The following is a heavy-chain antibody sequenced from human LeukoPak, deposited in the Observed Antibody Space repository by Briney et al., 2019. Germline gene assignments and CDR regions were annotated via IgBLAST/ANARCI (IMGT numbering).Heavy chain of an antibody. CDR1: GYTFTSYY. J-gene: IGHJ4*02. D-gene: IGHD4-17*01. V-gene: IGHV1-46*01. Sequence: ASVKVSCTASGYTFTSYYMHWVRQAPGQGLEWMGIINPSGGSTSYAQKFQGRVTMTRDTSTSTVYMELSSLRSEDTAVYYCAREDTVTTALDYWGQGTLVTVSS. CDR3: AREDTVTTALDY. CDR2: INPSGGST.